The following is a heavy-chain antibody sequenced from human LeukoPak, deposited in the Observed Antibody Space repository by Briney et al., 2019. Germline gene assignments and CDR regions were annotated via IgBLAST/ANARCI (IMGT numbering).Heavy chain of an antibody. CDR2: IYHSGST. D-gene: IGHD5-18*01. V-gene: IGHV4-30-2*01. J-gene: IGHJ4*02. CDR3: ARGPQLWSTFFDY. CDR1: GGSISSGGYS. Sequence: KSSETLSLTCAVSGGSISSGGYSWSWIRQPPGKGLEWIGYIYHSGSTYYNPSLKSRVTISVDRSKNQFSLKLSSVTAADTAVYYCARGPQLWSTFFDYWGQGTLVTVSS.